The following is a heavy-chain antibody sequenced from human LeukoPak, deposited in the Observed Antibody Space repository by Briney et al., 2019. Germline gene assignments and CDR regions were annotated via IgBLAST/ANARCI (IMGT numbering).Heavy chain of an antibody. CDR3: ARFVTATQAYYYYGMDV. D-gene: IGHD1/OR15-1a*01. CDR2: INPNSGGT. J-gene: IGHJ6*02. CDR1: GYTFTDYY. Sequence: ASVKVSCKASGYTFTDYYMHWVRQAPGQGLEWMGWINPNSGGTSFAQKFLGRVTMTRDTSISTAYMELSGLRSDDTAVYYCARFVTATQAYYYYGMDVWGQGTTVTVSS. V-gene: IGHV1-2*02.